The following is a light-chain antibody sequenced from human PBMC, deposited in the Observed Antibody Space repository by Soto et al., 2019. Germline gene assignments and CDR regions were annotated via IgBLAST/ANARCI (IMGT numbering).Light chain of an antibody. CDR2: GAS. J-gene: IGKJ4*01. CDR1: QSVGTT. CDR3: QQYKEYVT. Sequence: EIVMTQFPDSLCVSPGESATLSCRASQSVGTTLAWYQQKPGQAPRLLIYGASTRASGCPPRLRGSGSGTDFTLNINYLRSEDIAVYFCQQYKEYVTFGGGTKVEV. V-gene: IGKV3D-15*01.